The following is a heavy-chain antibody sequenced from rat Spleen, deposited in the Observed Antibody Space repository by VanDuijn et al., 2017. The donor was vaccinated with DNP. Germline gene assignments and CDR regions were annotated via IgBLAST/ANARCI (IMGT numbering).Heavy chain of an antibody. CDR3: ASSNLGYYWYFDF. Sequence: QVQLQQSGAELAKPGASVKMSCKVSGYTFTSDYVSWIKQTTGQGLDYIGYIDAGSGSTNYNEKFRGKATLTVDKSSSTAFLQLSSLTPDDSAVYYCASSNLGYYWYFDFWGPGTMVTVSS. CDR2: IDAGSGST. D-gene: IGHD1-7*01. V-gene: IGHV1-43*01. CDR1: GYTFTSDY. J-gene: IGHJ1*01.